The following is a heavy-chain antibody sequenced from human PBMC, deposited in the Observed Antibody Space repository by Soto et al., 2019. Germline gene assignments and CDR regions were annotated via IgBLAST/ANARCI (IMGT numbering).Heavy chain of an antibody. V-gene: IGHV4-34*01. CDR2: INHSGIT. J-gene: IGHJ4*02. CDR3: ARHVESGLNSVAGPHFDY. Sequence: SDTLSLNCAGYGGPFSGYIWTWIPQPPGKGLQWIGQINHSGITYYNPSLKSRVTISVHTSNNQFSLRLSSVTAADTAVYYCARHVESGLNSVAGPHFDYWGQG. D-gene: IGHD6-19*01. CDR1: GGPFSGYI.